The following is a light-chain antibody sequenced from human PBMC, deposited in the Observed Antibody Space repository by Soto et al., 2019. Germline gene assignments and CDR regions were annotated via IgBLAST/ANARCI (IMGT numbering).Light chain of an antibody. Sequence: DIQMTQSPSNLSASVGDRVTVTCRASQSISSWLAWYQQKPGKAPKLLIYKASSLESGVPSRFSGSGSETEFTLTISSLQXDXXXXXXXXXXXXYFWTFGQGTKVEIK. CDR1: QSISSW. J-gene: IGKJ1*01. CDR2: KAS. CDR3: XXXXXYFWT. V-gene: IGKV1-5*03.